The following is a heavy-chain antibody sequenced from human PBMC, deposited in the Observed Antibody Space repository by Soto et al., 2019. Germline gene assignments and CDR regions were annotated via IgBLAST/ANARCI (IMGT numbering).Heavy chain of an antibody. D-gene: IGHD3-9*01. Sequence: EVHLVESGGGLVQSGRSLRLSCAASEFTFDSYAMHWVRQAPGKGLEWVAGLSWTSAHLAYAESVKGRFTISRDNANNSLNLQMNSLRADDTAFYYCARAVHYSISRTYRLWYFDLWGRGTLVTVSS. CDR2: LSWTSAHL. J-gene: IGHJ2*01. CDR1: EFTFDSYA. CDR3: ARAVHYSISRTYRLWYFDL. V-gene: IGHV3-9*01.